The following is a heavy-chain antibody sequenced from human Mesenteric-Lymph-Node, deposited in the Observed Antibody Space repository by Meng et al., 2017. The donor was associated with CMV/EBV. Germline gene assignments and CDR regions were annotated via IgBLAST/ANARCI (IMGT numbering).Heavy chain of an antibody. CDR3: VSQSYSNHDY. CDR1: RFTFSSYW. V-gene: IGHV3-7*01. D-gene: IGHD4-11*01. J-gene: IGHJ4*02. CDR2: IKQDGSEK. Sequence: GGSLRLSCAASRFTFSSYWMSWVRQAPGKGLEWVANIKQDGSEKYYVDSVKGRFTISRDNARNSLYLQMDSLRVEDTAVYYCVSQSYSNHDYWGRGTLVTVSS.